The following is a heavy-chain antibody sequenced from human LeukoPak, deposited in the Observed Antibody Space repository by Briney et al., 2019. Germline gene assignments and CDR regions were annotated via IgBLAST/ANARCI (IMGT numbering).Heavy chain of an antibody. CDR3: ARRESSGWYPYYFDY. D-gene: IGHD6-19*01. CDR1: GGSFSSYY. J-gene: IGHJ4*02. Sequence: SETLSLTCAVYGGSFSSYYWTWIRQPPGKGLEWIGEINHSGSTNYNPSLKSRVTISVDTSKNQFSLKLSSVTAADTAVYYCARRESSGWYPYYFDYWGQGTLVTVSS. V-gene: IGHV4-34*01. CDR2: INHSGST.